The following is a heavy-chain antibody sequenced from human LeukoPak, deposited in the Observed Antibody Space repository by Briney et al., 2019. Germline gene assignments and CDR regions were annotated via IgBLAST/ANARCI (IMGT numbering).Heavy chain of an antibody. CDR3: ARGQYQLLYEKYNWFDP. CDR2: IIPIFGTA. V-gene: IGHV1-69*13. D-gene: IGHD2-2*02. CDR1: GGTFSSYA. Sequence: SVKVSCKASGGTFSSYAISWVRQAPGQGLVWMGGIIPIFGTANYAQKFQGGVTITADESTSTAYMELSSLRSEDTAVYYCARGQYQLLYEKYNWFDPWGQGTLVTVSS. J-gene: IGHJ5*02.